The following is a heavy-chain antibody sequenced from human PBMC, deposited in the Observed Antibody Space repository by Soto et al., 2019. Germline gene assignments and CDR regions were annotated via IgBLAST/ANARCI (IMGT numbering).Heavy chain of an antibody. V-gene: IGHV1-69*02. Sequence: QAQLVQSGAEVKKPGSSVKVSCKASGGTFSTYIISWVRQAPGQGLEWMGRIIPILGIANYAQNVQGRVTITADKATNTGYMEMSSLRSEDTAVYFCARGEYYGSGSYYNNYAFAIWGQGTMVMVSS. CDR3: ARGEYYGSGSYYNNYAFAI. CDR1: GGTFSTYI. J-gene: IGHJ3*02. CDR2: IIPILGIA. D-gene: IGHD3-10*01.